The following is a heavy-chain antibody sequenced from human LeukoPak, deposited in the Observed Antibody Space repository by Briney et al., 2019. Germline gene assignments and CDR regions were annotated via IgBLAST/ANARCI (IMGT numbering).Heavy chain of an antibody. J-gene: IGHJ3*02. D-gene: IGHD3-22*01. CDR3: AKPTSSGYDAFDI. V-gene: IGHV3-23*01. Sequence: PGGSLRLSCAASGFTFSSYAMSWVRQAPGKGLEWVSAISGSGGSTYYADSVRGRFTISRDNSKNTLYLQMNSLRAEDTAVYYCAKPTSSGYDAFDIWGQGTMVTVSS. CDR2: ISGSGGST. CDR1: GFTFSSYA.